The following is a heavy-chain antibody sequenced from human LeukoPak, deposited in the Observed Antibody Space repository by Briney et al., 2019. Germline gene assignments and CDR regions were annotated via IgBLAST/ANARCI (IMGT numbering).Heavy chain of an antibody. Sequence: GGSLRLSCAASGFTFSSYAMSWVRQAPGKGLEWVSAISGSGGSTYYADSVKGRFTISRDNAKNTLYLQMNNLRAEDTAIYYCATDYYVSGSYYRLFYWGQGTLVTVSS. J-gene: IGHJ4*02. CDR1: GFTFSSYA. D-gene: IGHD3-10*01. CDR2: ISGSGGST. V-gene: IGHV3-23*01. CDR3: ATDYYVSGSYYRLFY.